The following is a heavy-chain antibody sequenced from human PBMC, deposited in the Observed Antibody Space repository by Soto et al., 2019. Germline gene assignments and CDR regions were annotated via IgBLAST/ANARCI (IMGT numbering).Heavy chain of an antibody. CDR2: IIPIFGTA. J-gene: IGHJ6*02. Sequence: GASVKVSCKASGGTFSSYAISWVRQAPGQGLEWMGGIIPIFGTANYAQKFQGRVTITADESTSTAYMELSSLRSEDTAVYYCASEKLERLGPLSNYYYYYGMDVWGQGTTVTVSS. V-gene: IGHV1-69*13. D-gene: IGHD1-1*01. CDR3: ASEKLERLGPLSNYYYYYGMDV. CDR1: GGTFSSYA.